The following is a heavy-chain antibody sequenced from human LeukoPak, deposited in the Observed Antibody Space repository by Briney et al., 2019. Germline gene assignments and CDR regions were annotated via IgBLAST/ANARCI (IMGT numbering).Heavy chain of an antibody. CDR1: GFTFSSYE. Sequence: GGSLRLSCAASGFTFSSYEMNWVRQAPGKGLEWVSYISSSGSTIYYADSVKGRFTISRDNAKNSLYLQMNSLRAEDTAVYYCARDESSWPYYYYYMDVWGKGTTVTISS. J-gene: IGHJ6*03. CDR2: ISSSGSTI. CDR3: ARDESSWPYYYYYMDV. D-gene: IGHD6-13*01. V-gene: IGHV3-48*03.